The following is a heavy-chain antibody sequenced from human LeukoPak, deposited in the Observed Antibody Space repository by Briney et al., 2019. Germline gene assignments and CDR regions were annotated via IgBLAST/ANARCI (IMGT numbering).Heavy chain of an antibody. CDR2: INHSGST. Sequence: SETLSLTCAVYGGSFSGYYWSWIRQPPGKGLEWIGEINHSGSTNYNPSLKSRVTISVDTSKNQFSLKLSSVTAADTAVYYCAIRSLAAAAKQRDFDYWGQGTLVTVSS. V-gene: IGHV4-34*01. CDR3: AIRSLAAAAKQRDFDY. D-gene: IGHD6-13*01. J-gene: IGHJ4*02. CDR1: GGSFSGYY.